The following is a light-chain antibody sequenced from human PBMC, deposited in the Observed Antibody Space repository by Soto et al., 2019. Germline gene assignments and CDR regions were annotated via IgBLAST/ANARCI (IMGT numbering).Light chain of an antibody. Sequence: QSALTQPAYVSGSPGQSITISCTGTSSDVGSYNYVSWYQQHPGKAPKLMIYEVSSRPSGVSNRFSGSKSGNTASLTISGLQAEDEADYYCSSYTSGSTPYVFGTGTKLTVL. CDR2: EVS. V-gene: IGLV2-14*01. CDR3: SSYTSGSTPYV. J-gene: IGLJ1*01. CDR1: SSDVGSYNY.